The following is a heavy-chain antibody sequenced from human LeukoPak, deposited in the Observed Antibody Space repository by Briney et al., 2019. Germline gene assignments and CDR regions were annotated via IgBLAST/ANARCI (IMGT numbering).Heavy chain of an antibody. CDR1: GFTFSRYG. CDR2: IRYDGSNE. Sequence: GGSLRLSCAASGFTFSRYGMHWVRQAPGKGLEWVAFIRYDGSNEYVDSVKGRFTISRDNSKNTLYLQMNSLKPEDTAVYYCANLARPLDYWGQGALVTVSS. D-gene: IGHD6-6*01. CDR3: ANLARPLDY. J-gene: IGHJ4*02. V-gene: IGHV3-30*02.